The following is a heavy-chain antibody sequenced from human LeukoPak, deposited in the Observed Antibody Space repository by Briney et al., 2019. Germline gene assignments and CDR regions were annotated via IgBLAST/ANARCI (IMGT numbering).Heavy chain of an antibody. Sequence: GGSLRLSCAASGFTVSSNYMSWVRQAPGKGLEWVSVIFSGGTTYYADSVKGRFTISRDNSKNTLYLQMNSLRAKDTAVYYCVREGNYYDMDVWGQGATVTVSS. CDR2: IFSGGTT. V-gene: IGHV3-53*01. CDR3: VREGNYYDMDV. CDR1: GFTVSSNY. J-gene: IGHJ6*02.